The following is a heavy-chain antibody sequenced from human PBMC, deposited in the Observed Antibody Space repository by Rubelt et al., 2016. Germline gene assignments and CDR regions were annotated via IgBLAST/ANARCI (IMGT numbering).Heavy chain of an antibody. CDR1: GYTFTGYY. CDR2: INPNSGGT. Sequence: GYTFTGYYMHWVRQAPGQGLEWMGWINPNSGGTNYAQKFQGRVTMTRDTSISTAYMELSRLRSDDTAVYYCARDSGPARLYYYDSSGYRDDAFDIWGQGTMVTVSS. J-gene: IGHJ3*02. CDR3: ARDSGPARLYYYDSSGYRDDAFDI. D-gene: IGHD3-22*01. V-gene: IGHV1-2*02.